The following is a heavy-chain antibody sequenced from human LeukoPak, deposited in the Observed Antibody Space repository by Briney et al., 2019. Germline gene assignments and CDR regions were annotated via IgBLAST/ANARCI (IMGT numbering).Heavy chain of an antibody. CDR2: IHPSDSDT. Sequence: GESLKISCQGSGYTFTDYWVGWVRQLPGEGLEWMGIIHPSDSDTRYRSSFQGQVTITVDTDINTAFLQWSRLKASDTAMYYCARLGPHSSSSDYWGQETLVTVSS. CDR3: ARLGPHSSSSDY. V-gene: IGHV5-51*01. CDR1: GYTFTDYW. D-gene: IGHD6-6*01. J-gene: IGHJ4*02.